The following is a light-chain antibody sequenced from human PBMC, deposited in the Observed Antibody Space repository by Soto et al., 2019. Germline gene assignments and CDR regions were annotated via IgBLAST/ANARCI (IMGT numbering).Light chain of an antibody. CDR2: WAS. CDR1: QSVLYSSNNKNY. V-gene: IGKV4-1*01. J-gene: IGKJ1*01. CDR3: QQYYSTPT. Sequence: DIVMTQSPDSLAVSLGERATINCKSSQSVLYSSNNKNYLAWYQQKPGQSPKLLIYWASSRDSGVPDRFIGSGSGTDFTLTINSLQAEDVAVYYCQQYYSTPTFGQGTKVEIK.